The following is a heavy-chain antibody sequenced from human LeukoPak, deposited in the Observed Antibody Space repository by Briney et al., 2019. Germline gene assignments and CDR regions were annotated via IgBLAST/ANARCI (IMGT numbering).Heavy chain of an antibody. V-gene: IGHV3-30*04. CDR3: TRDGVTRRYNMYFYMDV. J-gene: IGHJ6*03. CDR2: VAYDGSSV. D-gene: IGHD1-1*01. Sequence: GGSLRLSCAGSGFTFNDYALHWVRQAPGKGLEWVAFVAYDGSSVYYRGSLKDRFTISRDYSRNTLYLQMDSLRGEDTAVYYCTRDGVTRRYNMYFYMDVWGKGTTVTVSS. CDR1: GFTFNDYA.